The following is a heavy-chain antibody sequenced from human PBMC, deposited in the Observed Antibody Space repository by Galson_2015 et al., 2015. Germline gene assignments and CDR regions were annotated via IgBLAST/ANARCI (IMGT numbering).Heavy chain of an antibody. Sequence: ATLSLTCTVSGSSISGYYWSWLRQPPGTGLEWIGYIYYSGSTNYNPSLKSRVTISVDTSKNQFSLKLSSVTAADTAVYYCARGLISSGYYPEYFQPWGQGTLVTVSS. J-gene: IGHJ1*01. D-gene: IGHD3-22*01. CDR2: IYYSGST. CDR1: GSSISGYY. CDR3: ARGLISSGYYPEYFQP. V-gene: IGHV4-59*01.